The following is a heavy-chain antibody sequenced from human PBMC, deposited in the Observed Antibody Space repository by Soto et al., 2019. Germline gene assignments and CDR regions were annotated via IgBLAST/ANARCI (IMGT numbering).Heavy chain of an antibody. Sequence: GGSLRLSCAASGFTFSSYWMHWVRQAPGKGLVWVSRINSDGSSTSYADSVKGRFTISRDNAKNTLYLQMNSLRAEDTAVYYCARDIVVVPAAADSDYWGQGTLVTVSS. CDR1: GFTFSSYW. CDR3: ARDIVVVPAAADSDY. J-gene: IGHJ4*02. D-gene: IGHD2-2*01. V-gene: IGHV3-74*01. CDR2: INSDGSST.